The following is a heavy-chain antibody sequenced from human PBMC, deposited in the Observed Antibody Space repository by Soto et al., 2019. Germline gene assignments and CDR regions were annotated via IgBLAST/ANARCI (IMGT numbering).Heavy chain of an antibody. CDR1: GYSFTRYW. CDR2: IYPGDSDT. D-gene: IGHD5-12*01. J-gene: IGHJ1*01. V-gene: IGHV5-51*01. Sequence: PGESLKISWNGSGYSFTRYWICWLRQMPWKGLAWMGIIYPGDSDTRYGPSFQGQVTISADKSISTAYLQWSSLKASDTAMYYCARWLRRGNSDAYFHHWGHGTLVTVSS. CDR3: ARWLRRGNSDAYFHH.